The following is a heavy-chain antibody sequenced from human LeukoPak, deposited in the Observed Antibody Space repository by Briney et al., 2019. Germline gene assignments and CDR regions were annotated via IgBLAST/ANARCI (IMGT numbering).Heavy chain of an antibody. CDR2: IKQDGSEK. CDR3: ASQNYYYYYMDV. J-gene: IGHJ6*03. Sequence: GGSLRLSCVASGFTFSSSWMSWVRQAPGKGLEWVANIKQDGSEKYYVDSVKGRFTISRDNAKNSLYLQMNSLRAEDTAVYYCASQNYYYYYMDVWGKGTTVTVSS. V-gene: IGHV3-7*01. CDR1: GFTFSSSW.